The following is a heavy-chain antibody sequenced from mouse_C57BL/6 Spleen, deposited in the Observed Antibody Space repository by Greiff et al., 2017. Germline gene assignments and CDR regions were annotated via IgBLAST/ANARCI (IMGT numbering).Heavy chain of an antibody. D-gene: IGHD2-3*01. CDR2: IYPRSGNT. CDR3: ASPSVYDRDYYAMDY. CDR1: GYTFTSYG. J-gene: IGHJ4*01. Sequence: QVQLQQSGAELARPGASVKLSCKASGYTFTSYGISWVKQRTGQGLEWIGEIYPRSGNTYYNEKFKGKATLTADKSSSTAYMELRSLTSEDSAVYFCASPSVYDRDYYAMDYWGQGTSVTVSS. V-gene: IGHV1-81*01.